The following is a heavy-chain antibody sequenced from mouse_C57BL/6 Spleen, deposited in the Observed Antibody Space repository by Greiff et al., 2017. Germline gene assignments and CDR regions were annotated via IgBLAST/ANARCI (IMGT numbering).Heavy chain of an antibody. V-gene: IGHV1-55*01. D-gene: IGHD1-1*01. CDR1: GYTFTSYG. CDR2: IYPGSGST. CDR3: ARSDTTVVAPY. J-gene: IGHJ2*01. Sequence: QVQLQQPGAELVKPGASVKMSCKASGYTFTSYGITWVKQSPGQGLEWIGDIYPGSGSTNYNETVKSKAKLTVDTSSSTAYMQLSSLTSEDSAVYYCARSDTTVVAPYWGPGTTLTVSS.